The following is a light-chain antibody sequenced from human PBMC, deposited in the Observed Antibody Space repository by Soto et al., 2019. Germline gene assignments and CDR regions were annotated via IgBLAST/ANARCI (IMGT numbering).Light chain of an antibody. Sequence: DIQMTQFPSSLSASVGDRVTITCRASQTISTYLNWYQQIPGKAPKLLIYDASNLAAGAPSRFSGSGSGTAFTFAISGLQPDDVATYYCQQYDSLPLTFGGGTKVDIK. CDR1: QTISTY. CDR3: QQYDSLPLT. J-gene: IGKJ4*01. CDR2: DAS. V-gene: IGKV1-33*01.